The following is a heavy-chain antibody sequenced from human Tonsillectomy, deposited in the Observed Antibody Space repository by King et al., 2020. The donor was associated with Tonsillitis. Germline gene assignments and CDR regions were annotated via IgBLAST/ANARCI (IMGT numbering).Heavy chain of an antibody. CDR3: AKADSSYYYDSSGYYRVGAFDI. CDR1: GFTFDDYA. CDR2: ISWNSGSI. Sequence: QLVESGGGLVQPGRSLRLSCAASGFTFDDYAMHWVRQAPGKGLEWVSGISWNSGSIGYADSVKGRFTISRDNAKNSLYLQMNSLRAEDTALYYCAKADSSYYYDSSGYYRVGAFDIWGQGTMVTVSS. V-gene: IGHV3-9*01. D-gene: IGHD3-22*01. J-gene: IGHJ3*02.